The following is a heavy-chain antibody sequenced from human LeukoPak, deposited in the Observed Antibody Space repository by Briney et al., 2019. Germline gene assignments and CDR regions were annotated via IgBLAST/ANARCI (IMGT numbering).Heavy chain of an antibody. CDR1: GYTFTSYA. CDR2: INAGNGNT. D-gene: IGHD5-18*01. V-gene: IGHV1-3*01. Sequence: EASVKVSCKASGYTFTSYAMHWVRQAPGQRLEWMGWINAGNGNTKYSQKFQGRVTITRDTSASTAYMELSSLRSEDTAVYYCARDTAMVLYYFDYWGQGTLVTVSS. J-gene: IGHJ4*02. CDR3: ARDTAMVLYYFDY.